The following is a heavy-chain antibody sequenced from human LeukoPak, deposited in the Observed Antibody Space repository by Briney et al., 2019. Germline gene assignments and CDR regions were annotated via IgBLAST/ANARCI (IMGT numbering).Heavy chain of an antibody. Sequence: ASVTVSFTASGGTFTIYAISWVRQAPGQGLEWMGRIIPILGIANYAQKFQGRVTITADKSTSTAYMELSSLRSEDTAVYYCASASIVGATYNWFDPWGQGTLVTVSS. D-gene: IGHD1-26*01. V-gene: IGHV1-69*04. CDR3: ASASIVGATYNWFDP. CDR2: IIPILGIA. CDR1: GGTFTIYA. J-gene: IGHJ5*02.